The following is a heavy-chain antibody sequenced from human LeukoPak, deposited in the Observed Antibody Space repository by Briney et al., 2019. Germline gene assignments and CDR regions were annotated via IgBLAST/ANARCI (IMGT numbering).Heavy chain of an antibody. V-gene: IGHV4-34*01. Sequence: PAETLSLTCAVYGGSLSGYYWSWIRQPPGKGVEWIGEIKQSGSTNYNPSRKRRVTISVDTSKNQFSLKLSSVTAADTAVYYCARGNSDPHYYDSSGQLAPDWGQGTLVTVPS. CDR3: ARGNSDPHYYDSSGQLAPD. CDR2: IKQSGST. CDR1: GGSLSGYY. D-gene: IGHD3-22*01. J-gene: IGHJ4*02.